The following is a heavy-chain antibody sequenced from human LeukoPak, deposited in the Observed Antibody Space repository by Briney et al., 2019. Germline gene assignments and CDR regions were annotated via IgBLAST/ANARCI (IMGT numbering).Heavy chain of an antibody. D-gene: IGHD2-8*01. J-gene: IGHJ2*01. CDR2: IYKAGNT. V-gene: IGHV3-53*01. CDR3: TRVLLDTNGDQYWYYDL. CDR1: GFTVSSNY. Sequence: GGSLRLSCAASGFTVSSNYMNWVRQAPGRGPEWVSVIYKAGNTFYADSVKGRLTMSRDNSKNTLYLQMNSLRAEDTAVYYCTRVLLDTNGDQYWYYDLWGRGTLVTVSS.